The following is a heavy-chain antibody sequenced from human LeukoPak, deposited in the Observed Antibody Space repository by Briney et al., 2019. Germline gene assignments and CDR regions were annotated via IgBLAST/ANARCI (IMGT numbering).Heavy chain of an antibody. D-gene: IGHD4-23*01. Sequence: GGSLRLSCAASGFTFSSYGMHWVRQAPGKGPEWVANIKKDGSEKYYVDSVKGRFTISRDNAKNSLYLQMNSLRAEDTAVYYCARDPAGVKNYWGQGTLVTVSS. V-gene: IGHV3-7*01. J-gene: IGHJ4*02. CDR3: ARDPAGVKNY. CDR2: IKKDGSEK. CDR1: GFTFSSYG.